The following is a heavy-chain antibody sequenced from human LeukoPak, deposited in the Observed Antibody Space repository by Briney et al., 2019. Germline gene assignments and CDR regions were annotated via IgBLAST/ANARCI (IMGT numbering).Heavy chain of an antibody. Sequence: WGSLSLSCAASGFTFSDYYMRWIRQAPGKGREWVLYISSSSSYTNYEDSVKGRFTISRDNAKNSLYLQMNSLRAEDTAVYYCARDEESLTTVAPDYWGQGTLVTVSS. D-gene: IGHD4-23*01. CDR2: ISSSSSYT. V-gene: IGHV3-11*05. CDR3: ARDEESLTTVAPDY. J-gene: IGHJ4*02. CDR1: GFTFSDYY.